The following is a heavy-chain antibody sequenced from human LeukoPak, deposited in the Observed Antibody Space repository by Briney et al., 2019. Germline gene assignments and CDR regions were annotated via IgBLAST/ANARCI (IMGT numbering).Heavy chain of an antibody. D-gene: IGHD2-8*01. J-gene: IGHJ3*02. V-gene: IGHV3-48*03. Sequence: HPGGSLRLSCAASRFTFSSYEMNWVRQAPGKGLEWVSYISGSGIKHYADSVKGRFTISKDNAKNSLYLQMNSLRVEDTAVYYCAREDTGVAFDIWGQGTTVTV. CDR1: RFTFSSYE. CDR3: AREDTGVAFDI. CDR2: ISGSGIK.